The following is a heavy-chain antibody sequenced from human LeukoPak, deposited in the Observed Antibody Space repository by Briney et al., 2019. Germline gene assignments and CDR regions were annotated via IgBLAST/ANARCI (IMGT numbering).Heavy chain of an antibody. J-gene: IGHJ4*02. CDR2: IHYSGTT. CDR3: ARRYYFVSGSYYPFDF. CDR1: GGSINDNDYS. D-gene: IGHD3-10*01. Sequence: SETLSLTCNVSGGSINDNDYSWDWIRQPPGKGLEWMGCIHYSGTTYSNPSLKSRISISVDTSKSQFSLKLRSVTAADTAVYYCARRYYFVSGSYYPFDFWGQGTLVTVSS. V-gene: IGHV4-39*01.